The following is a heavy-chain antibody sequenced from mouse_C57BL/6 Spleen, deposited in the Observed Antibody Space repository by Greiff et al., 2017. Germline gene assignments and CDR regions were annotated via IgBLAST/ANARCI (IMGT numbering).Heavy chain of an antibody. V-gene: IGHV5-4*01. J-gene: IGHJ4*01. Sequence: EVQVVQSGGGLVKPGGSLKLSCAASGFTFSSYAMSWVRQTPGKRLEWVANISAGGSYTYYPDNVKGRFTFSRDTAKNNLYLQMSHQKSEDTSMYYGARSCDYYAMDYWGQGTSVTVSS. CDR2: ISAGGSYT. D-gene: IGHD2-13*01. CDR3: ARSCDYYAMDY. CDR1: GFTFSSYA.